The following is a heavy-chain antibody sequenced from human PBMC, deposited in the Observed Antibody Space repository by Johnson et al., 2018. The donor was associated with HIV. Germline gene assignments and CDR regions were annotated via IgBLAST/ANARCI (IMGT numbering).Heavy chain of an antibody. D-gene: IGHD2-15*01. CDR3: ARDHLSRSHAFDI. J-gene: IGHJ3*02. V-gene: IGHV3-30*14. CDR1: GFTFSSYA. CDR2: MSSDGSNK. Sequence: QVQLVESGGGVVQPGRSLRLSCAASGFTFSSYAMHWVRQAPGKGLEWVAVMSSDGSNKYYADSVKGRFTISRDNSKNTLYLQMNSLRAEDTAVYYCARDHLSRSHAFDIWGQGTMVTVSS.